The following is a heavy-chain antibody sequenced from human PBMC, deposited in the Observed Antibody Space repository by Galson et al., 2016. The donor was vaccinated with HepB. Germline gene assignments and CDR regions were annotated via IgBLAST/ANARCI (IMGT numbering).Heavy chain of an antibody. CDR1: GFTFSTYD. CDR2: IGIAGDT. J-gene: IGHJ4*02. CDR3: VRGNLNYGDF. V-gene: IGHV3-13*01. Sequence: SLRLSCAASGFTFSTYDMHWVRQPTGRGLEWVSAIGIAGDTYYSASVKGRFTISRENAKNSLYLQMNSLRAEDTALYYCVRGNLNYGDFWGQGTLVTVSS.